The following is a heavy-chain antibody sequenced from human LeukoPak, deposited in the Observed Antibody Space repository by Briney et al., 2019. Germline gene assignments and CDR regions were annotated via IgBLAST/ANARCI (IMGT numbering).Heavy chain of an antibody. CDR2: ISYDGSNK. J-gene: IGHJ6*02. CDR3: ARDHGGSGTYGMDV. V-gene: IGHV3-30*04. CDR1: GFTFSSYA. D-gene: IGHD3-10*01. Sequence: PGGSLRLSCAASGFTFSSYAMHWVRQAPGKGLEWVAVISYDGSNKYYADSVKGRFTISRDNSKNTLYLQMNSLRAGDTAVYYCARDHGGSGTYGMDVWGQGTTVTVSS.